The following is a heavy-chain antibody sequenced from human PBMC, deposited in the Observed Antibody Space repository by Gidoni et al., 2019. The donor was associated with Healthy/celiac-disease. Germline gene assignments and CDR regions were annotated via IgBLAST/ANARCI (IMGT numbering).Heavy chain of an antibody. V-gene: IGHV3-15*01. Sequence: EVQLVESGGGLVKSGGSLRLSCAASGFTYSNAGRSWVRQAQGKGLEWVGRIKSKTDGGTTDYATPVKGRFTISRDDSKNTLYLQMNNLKTEDTAVYYCTTDPIGPDSRRWLQSLGYYGMDVWGQGTTVTVSS. CDR3: TTDPIGPDSRRWLQSLGYYGMDV. CDR2: IKSKTDGGTT. CDR1: GFTYSNAG. D-gene: IGHD5-12*01. J-gene: IGHJ6*02.